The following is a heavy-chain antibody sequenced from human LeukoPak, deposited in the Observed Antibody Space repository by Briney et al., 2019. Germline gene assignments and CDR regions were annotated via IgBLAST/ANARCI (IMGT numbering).Heavy chain of an antibody. Sequence: SQTLSLTCTVSGGSISSGDYYWSWIRQPPGKGLEWIGYIYDSGSTNYNPSLKSRVTISVDTSKNQFSLKLSSVTAADTAVYYCARGWNYGHYYYYYGMDVWGQGTTVTVSS. CDR3: ARGWNYGHYYYYYGMDV. D-gene: IGHD1-7*01. CDR2: IYDSGST. V-gene: IGHV4-30-4*01. CDR1: GGSISSGDYY. J-gene: IGHJ6*02.